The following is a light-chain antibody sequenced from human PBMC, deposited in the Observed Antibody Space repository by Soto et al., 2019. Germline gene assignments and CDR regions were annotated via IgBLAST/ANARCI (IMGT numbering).Light chain of an antibody. J-gene: IGKJ5*01. CDR2: AAS. CDR3: QQTYSAPIT. Sequence: TQMTQSPLSLSASVGEKIIITCRASRDVGSDVSWYQQIPGKAPTLLIYAASSLQSGVPSRFRGTGTGTDFTLTITNLQPEDFAVFHCQQTYSAPITFGQGTRLEI. CDR1: RDVGSD. V-gene: IGKV1-39*01.